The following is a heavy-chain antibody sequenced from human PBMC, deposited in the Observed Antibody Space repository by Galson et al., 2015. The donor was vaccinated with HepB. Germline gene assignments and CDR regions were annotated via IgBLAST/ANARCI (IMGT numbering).Heavy chain of an antibody. V-gene: IGHV3-30*04. D-gene: IGHD6-13*01. CDR1: GFTFRSYA. Sequence: SLRLSCAASGFTFRSYAMHWVRQAPGKGLEWVAVISYDGSNKYYADSVKGRFTISRDNSMNTLFLQMNSLRGDDTAVYYCAKGAGYSNTWPFDNWGRETLVTVSS. J-gene: IGHJ4*02. CDR2: ISYDGSNK. CDR3: AKGAGYSNTWPFDN.